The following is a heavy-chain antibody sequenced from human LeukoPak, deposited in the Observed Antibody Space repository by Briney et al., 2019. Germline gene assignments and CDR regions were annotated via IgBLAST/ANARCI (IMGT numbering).Heavy chain of an antibody. Sequence: PGGSLRLSCAASGFTFSSYAMSWVRQAPGKGLEWVSGISGSGGSTYYADSVKGRFTVSRDNAKNSLFLQMNSLRAEDTAVYYCAKFLTGQYDAFDIWGQGTMVTVSA. CDR3: AKFLTGQYDAFDI. CDR1: GFTFSSYA. CDR2: ISGSGGST. J-gene: IGHJ3*02. D-gene: IGHD3-9*01. V-gene: IGHV3-23*01.